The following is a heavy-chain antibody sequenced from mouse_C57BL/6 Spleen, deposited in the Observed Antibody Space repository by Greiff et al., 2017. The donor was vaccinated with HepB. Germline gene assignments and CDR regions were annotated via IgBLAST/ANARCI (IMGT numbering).Heavy chain of an antibody. D-gene: IGHD2-4*01. CDR2: ISDGGSYT. J-gene: IGHJ1*03. CDR3: ARVHQIYYEYDWYFDV. V-gene: IGHV5-4*01. Sequence: EVQLVESGGGLVKPGGSLKLSCAASGFTFSSYAMSWVRQTPEKRLEWVATISDGGSYTYYPDNVKGRFTISRDNAKNNLYLQMSHLKSEDTAMYYCARVHQIYYEYDWYFDVWGTGTTVTVSS. CDR1: GFTFSSYA.